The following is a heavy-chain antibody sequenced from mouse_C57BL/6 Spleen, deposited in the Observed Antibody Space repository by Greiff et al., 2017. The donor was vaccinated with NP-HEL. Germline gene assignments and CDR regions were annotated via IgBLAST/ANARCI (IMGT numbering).Heavy chain of an antibody. D-gene: IGHD1-1*01. V-gene: IGHV5-6*01. Sequence: EVKVVESGGDLVKPGGSLKLSCAASGFTFSSYGMSWVRQTPDKRLEWVATISSGGSYTYYPDSVKGRFTISRDNAKNTLYLQMSSRKSEDTAMYYCARHRNYGSSYVDAMDYWGQGTSVTVSS. CDR2: ISSGGSYT. J-gene: IGHJ4*01. CDR1: GFTFSSYG. CDR3: ARHRNYGSSYVDAMDY.